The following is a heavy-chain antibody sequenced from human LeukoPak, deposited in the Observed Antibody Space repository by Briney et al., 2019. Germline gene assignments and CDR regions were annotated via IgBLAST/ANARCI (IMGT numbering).Heavy chain of an antibody. Sequence: GGSLRLSCAVSGFTFRSYEMNWVRQAPGWGLEWVSYISSSGGNIYYADSVKGRFTISRDNAKNSLYLQMNSLRAEDTAVYYCARMTMVRGGDYWGQGTLVTVSS. CDR1: GFTFRSYE. CDR2: ISSSGGNI. CDR3: ARMTMVRGGDY. D-gene: IGHD3-10*01. V-gene: IGHV3-48*03. J-gene: IGHJ4*02.